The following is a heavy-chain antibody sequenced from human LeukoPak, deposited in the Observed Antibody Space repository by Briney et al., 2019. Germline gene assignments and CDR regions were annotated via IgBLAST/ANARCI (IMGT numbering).Heavy chain of an antibody. V-gene: IGHV3-33*01. CDR3: ARNPSDWSPDY. J-gene: IGHJ4*02. CDR1: GFTFSRYG. Sequence: GGSLRLSCATSGFTFSRYGMYWVRQAPGKGLEWVAIIWYDRSKQYYADSVRGRFTISRDNSKNTVYLQMNSLRVEDTAMYFCARNPSDWSPDYWGQGTLVTVSS. CDR2: IWYDRSKQ. D-gene: IGHD3-9*01.